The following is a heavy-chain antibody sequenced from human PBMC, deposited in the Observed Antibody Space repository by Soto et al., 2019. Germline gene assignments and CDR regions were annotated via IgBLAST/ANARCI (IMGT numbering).Heavy chain of an antibody. V-gene: IGHV4-34*01. CDR3: ARGSPAGAFDY. CDR2: INHSGST. Sequence: QVQLQQWGAGLLKPSETLSLTCAVYGGSFSGYYWSWIRQPPGKGLEWIGEINHSGSTNYNPSLKSRVTISVDTSKNQFSLKLSSVTAADTAVYYWARGSPAGAFDYWGQGTLVTVSS. D-gene: IGHD6-19*01. J-gene: IGHJ4*02. CDR1: GGSFSGYY.